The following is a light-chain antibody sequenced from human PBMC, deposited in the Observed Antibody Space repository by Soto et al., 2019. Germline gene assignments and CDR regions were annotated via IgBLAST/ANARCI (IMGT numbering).Light chain of an antibody. CDR3: QHDCSDSPWT. CDR1: QSITRW. V-gene: IGKV1-5*03. CDR2: KAA. J-gene: IGKJ1*01. Sequence: DIQVTQSPSTLSASVRDRVTITCRASQSITRWLAWHEQQPGKAPTVLIRKAATLETGVTSRYSGSGSGTEFTLTSSSMQPNHFITHYCQHDCSDSPWTFGQVTKLEIK.